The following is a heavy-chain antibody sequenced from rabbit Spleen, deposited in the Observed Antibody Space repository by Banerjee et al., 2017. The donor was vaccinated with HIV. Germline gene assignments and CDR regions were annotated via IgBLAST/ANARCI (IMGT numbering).Heavy chain of an antibody. CDR2: INAATGKP. J-gene: IGHJ4*01. CDR3: ARDLVGVIGWNFNL. V-gene: IGHV1S45*01. D-gene: IGHD1-1*01. Sequence: QEQLVESGGGLVQLTGSLTLTCKASGFSFGDRDVMCWVRQAPGKGLEWIACINAATGKPVYATWAKGRFTISRTSSTTVTLRMTSLTAADRAAYFCARDLVGVIGWNFNLWGQGTLVTVS. CDR1: GFSFGDRDV.